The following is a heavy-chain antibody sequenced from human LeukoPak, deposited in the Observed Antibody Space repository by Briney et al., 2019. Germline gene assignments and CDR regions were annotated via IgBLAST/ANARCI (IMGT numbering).Heavy chain of an antibody. CDR3: ARDRGYAHHPSWFDP. J-gene: IGHJ5*02. D-gene: IGHD2-15*01. Sequence: GGSLRLSCAASGFTLRSYTMNWVRQAPGKGLEWVSSIGISSNKIYYADSVKGRFIISRDNAKNSVYLQMNSLRAEDTAVYYCARDRGYAHHPSWFDPSGQGTQVTVYS. CDR1: GFTLRSYT. V-gene: IGHV3-21*01. CDR2: IGISSNKI.